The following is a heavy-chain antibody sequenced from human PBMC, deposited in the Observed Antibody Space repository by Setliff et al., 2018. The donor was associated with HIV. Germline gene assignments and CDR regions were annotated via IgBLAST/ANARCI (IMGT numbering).Heavy chain of an antibody. CDR2: LNHYGHL. CDR1: GASIDSGDHY. D-gene: IGHD2-21*02. CDR3: AITTVGVTTEMY. V-gene: IGHV4-34*01. Sequence: SETLSLTCTVSGASIDSGDHYWNWIRQSPERGLEWIVELNHYGHLNYNPSLQNRVTVSVDTSKPQFSLKMSSVTAADTAVYYCAITTVGVTTEMYWGQGTLVTVSS. J-gene: IGHJ4*02.